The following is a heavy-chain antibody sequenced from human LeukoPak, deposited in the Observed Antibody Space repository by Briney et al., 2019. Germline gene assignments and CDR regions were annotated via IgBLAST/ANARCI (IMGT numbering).Heavy chain of an antibody. V-gene: IGHV4-39*01. D-gene: IGHD6-19*01. CDR1: SGSISDSSYS. CDR2: SSYSGST. Sequence: SGTLALTCTVSSGSISDSSYSWGWIRQPPGKGLEYIGSSSYSGSTYYNPSLKSRVTISVDTSKNQFSLNLNSVTAADTAVYYCSTTIRGWYGVGDYWGQGVLVTVSS. J-gene: IGHJ4*02. CDR3: STTIRGWYGVGDY.